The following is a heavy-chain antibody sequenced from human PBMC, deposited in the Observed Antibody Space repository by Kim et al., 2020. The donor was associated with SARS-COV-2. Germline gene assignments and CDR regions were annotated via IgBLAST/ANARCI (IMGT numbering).Heavy chain of an antibody. D-gene: IGHD6-19*01. CDR2: IWYDGSNK. Sequence: GGSLRLSCAASGFTFSSYGMHWVRQAPGKGLEWVAVIWYDGSNKYYADSVKGRFTISRDNSKNTLYLQMNSLRAEDTAVYYCARDIAVDTSEEDVWGQGTTVTVSS. CDR1: GFTFSSYG. J-gene: IGHJ6*02. CDR3: ARDIAVDTSEEDV. V-gene: IGHV3-33*01.